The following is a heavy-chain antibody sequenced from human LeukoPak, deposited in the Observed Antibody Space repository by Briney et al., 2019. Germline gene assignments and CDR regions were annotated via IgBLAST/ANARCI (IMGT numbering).Heavy chain of an antibody. CDR3: ARGYSSSWFPFDY. V-gene: IGHV3-30*03. Sequence: PGGSLRLSCAASGFTFSSYGMHWVRQAPGKGLEWVAVISYDGSNKYYADSVKGRFTISRDNSKNTLYLQMNSLRAEDTAVYYCARGYSSSWFPFDYWGQGTLVTVSS. J-gene: IGHJ4*02. CDR2: ISYDGSNK. CDR1: GFTFSSYG. D-gene: IGHD6-13*01.